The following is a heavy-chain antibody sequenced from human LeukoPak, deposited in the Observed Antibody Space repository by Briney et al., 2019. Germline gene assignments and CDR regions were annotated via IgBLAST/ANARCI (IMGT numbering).Heavy chain of an antibody. CDR3: AKGSLSGGTCYFDY. CDR1: GFTFSSYA. J-gene: IGHJ4*02. CDR2: ISGSGTDT. D-gene: IGHD2-15*01. Sequence: GGSLRLPCAASGFTFSSYAMSWVRQAPGKGLGWVSVISGSGTDTYYADSVKGRFTISRDNSRNTLYLQMNSLRAGDTAVYYCAKGSLSGGTCYFDYWGQGTLVTVSS. V-gene: IGHV3-23*01.